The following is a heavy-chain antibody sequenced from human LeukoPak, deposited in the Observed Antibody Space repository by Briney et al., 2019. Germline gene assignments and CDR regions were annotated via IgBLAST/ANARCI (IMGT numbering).Heavy chain of an antibody. CDR2: FDPEDGET. Sequence: ASVKVSCKVSGYTLTELSMHWVRQAPGKGLEWMGGFDPEDGETIYAQKFQGRVTMTEDTSTDTAYMELSSLRSEDTAVYYRARGRRITMVRGVIIGYYFDYWGQGTLVTVSS. J-gene: IGHJ4*02. CDR1: GYTLTELS. D-gene: IGHD3-10*01. CDR3: ARGRRITMVRGVIIGYYFDY. V-gene: IGHV1-24*01.